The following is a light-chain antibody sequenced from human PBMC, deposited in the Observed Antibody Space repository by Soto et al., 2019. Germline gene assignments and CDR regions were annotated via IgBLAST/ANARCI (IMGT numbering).Light chain of an antibody. CDR3: QQYNNRPSR. CDR1: QSVSSN. J-gene: IGKJ1*01. Sequence: EIVMTQSPATPSVSPGERATLSCRASQSVSSNLAWYKQKPGQAPRLLIYGASTRATGIPARFSGRGSGTEFTLTISSLQSEDFAVYYCQQYNNRPSRFGQGTKVDIK. V-gene: IGKV3-15*01. CDR2: GAS.